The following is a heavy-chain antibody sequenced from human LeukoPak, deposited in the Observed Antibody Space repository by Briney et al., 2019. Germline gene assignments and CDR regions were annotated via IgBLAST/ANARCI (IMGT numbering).Heavy chain of an antibody. CDR3: ARGYYDYVWGSYRYTGYYFDY. Sequence: SETLSLTCAVYGGSFSGYYWSWIRQPPGKGLEWIGEINHSGSTNYNPSLKSRVTVSVDTSKNQFSLKLSSVTAADTAVYYCARGYYDYVWGSYRYTGYYFDYWGQGTLVTVSS. CDR2: INHSGST. CDR1: GGSFSGYY. D-gene: IGHD3-16*02. V-gene: IGHV4-34*01. J-gene: IGHJ4*02.